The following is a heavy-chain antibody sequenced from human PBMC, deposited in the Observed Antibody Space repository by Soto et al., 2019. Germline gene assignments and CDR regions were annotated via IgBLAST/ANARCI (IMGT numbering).Heavy chain of an antibody. J-gene: IGHJ4*02. D-gene: IGHD3-22*01. Sequence: SLGISSETPGFTLRSFAKSWGPPAPGEGLEWVSTIRAGGGSTDYRDSVKGRFTVSRDNSKNMLYMQMNSLRAEDTAVYYCAKRPFPIITCDYWGLGTLVTVYS. CDR1: GFTLRSFA. CDR2: IRAGGGST. CDR3: AKRPFPIITCDY. V-gene: IGHV3-23*01.